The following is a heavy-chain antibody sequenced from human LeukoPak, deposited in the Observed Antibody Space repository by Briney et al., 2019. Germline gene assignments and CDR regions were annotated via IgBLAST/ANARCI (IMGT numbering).Heavy chain of an antibody. J-gene: IGHJ4*02. Sequence: SETLSLTCAVSGGSISSSNWRSWVRQPPGKGLEWIGEIYHSGSTNYNPSLKSRVTISVDKSKNQFSLKLSSVTAADTAVYYCARGTYDILTGYPFDYWGQGTLVTVSS. V-gene: IGHV4-4*02. D-gene: IGHD3-9*01. CDR1: GGSISSSNW. CDR2: IYHSGST. CDR3: ARGTYDILTGYPFDY.